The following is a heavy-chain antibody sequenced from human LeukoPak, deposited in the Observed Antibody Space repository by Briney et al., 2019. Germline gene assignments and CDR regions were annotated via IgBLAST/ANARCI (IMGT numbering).Heavy chain of an antibody. CDR3: AKDGDYYDSSGYYAFDAFDI. V-gene: IGHV3-23*01. Sequence: GGSLRLSCAASGFTFSSYAMSWVRQAPGKGLEWVSAISGSGGSTYYADSVKGRFTISRDNSKNTLYLQMNSLRAEDTAVYYCAKDGDYYDSSGYYAFDAFDIWGQGTMVTVSS. CDR2: ISGSGGST. CDR1: GFTFSSYA. D-gene: IGHD3-22*01. J-gene: IGHJ3*02.